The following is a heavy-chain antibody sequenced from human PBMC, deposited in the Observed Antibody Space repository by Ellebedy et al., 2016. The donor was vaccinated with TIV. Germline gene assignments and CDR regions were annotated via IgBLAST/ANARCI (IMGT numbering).Heavy chain of an antibody. D-gene: IGHD6-19*01. CDR3: ARVEGWTTDY. V-gene: IGHV3-74*01. Sequence: PGGSLRLSCAASGFSFSNSWMHWVRQVPGKGLVWVSHIDGDGSVTRYADSVRGRFTISRDNAKNTLYLQMNSLRAEDTAVYYCARVEGWTTDYWGQGTLVTVSS. CDR1: GFSFSNSW. J-gene: IGHJ4*02. CDR2: IDGDGSVT.